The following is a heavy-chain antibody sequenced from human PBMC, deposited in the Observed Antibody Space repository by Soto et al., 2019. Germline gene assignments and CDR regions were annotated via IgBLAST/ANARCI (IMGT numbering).Heavy chain of an antibody. V-gene: IGHV3-11*06. CDR3: SRGGGGGLFDL. CDR1: GFTFMDYF. J-gene: IGHJ5*02. Sequence: QVQLVESGGGLARPGGSRGLSGPTPGFTFMDYFWSWIRQAPGKGREFVSYISPKVTYRTYADSVKGRFTISRDNAKNSLYLQVNSLRAEDTAVYYCSRGGGGGLFDLWGQGTFVTVSS. CDR2: ISPKVTYR. D-gene: IGHD2-21*01.